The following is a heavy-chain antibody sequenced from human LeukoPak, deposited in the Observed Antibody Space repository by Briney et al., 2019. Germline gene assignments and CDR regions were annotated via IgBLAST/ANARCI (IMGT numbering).Heavy chain of an antibody. J-gene: IGHJ5*02. CDR3: ARDESWFDP. CDR2: IYYSGST. V-gene: IGHV4-59*12. CDR1: GGSISSYY. Sequence: SETLSLTCTVSGGSISSYYWSWIRQPPGKGLEWIGYIYYSGSTNYNPSLKSRVTISVDTSKNQFSLKLSSVTAADTAVYYCARDESWFDPWGQGTLVTVSS.